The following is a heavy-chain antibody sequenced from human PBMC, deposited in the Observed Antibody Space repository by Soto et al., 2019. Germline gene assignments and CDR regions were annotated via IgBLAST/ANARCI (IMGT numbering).Heavy chain of an antibody. D-gene: IGHD4-17*01. CDR3: ARDYGATYPDYFDY. Sequence: ASVKVSCKTSGYTFTSYNINWVRQAPGQGLEWLGWISAHSGNTKYIEKVQGRITMTTDTSTKTGYMELWSLTPDDTAVYFCARDYGATYPDYFDYWGQGTLVTVSS. CDR2: ISAHSGNT. CDR1: GYTFTSYN. V-gene: IGHV1-18*04. J-gene: IGHJ4*02.